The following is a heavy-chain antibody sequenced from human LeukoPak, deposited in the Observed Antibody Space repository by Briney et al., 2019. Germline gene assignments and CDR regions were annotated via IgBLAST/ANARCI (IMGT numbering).Heavy chain of an antibody. CDR3: ARSTTGDWDYYYYYMDV. CDR2: IVPIFGTE. V-gene: IGHV1-69*05. D-gene: IGHD2-21*02. CDR1: GGTFSSYA. Sequence: SSVTVSCKASGGTFSSYAISWVRQAPRQGLDWMGGIVPIFGTENYAQQFQDRVTITTDDSTSTAYMELRSLRTDDTAVYYFARSTTGDWDYYYYYMDVWGKGTTVSVSS. J-gene: IGHJ6*03.